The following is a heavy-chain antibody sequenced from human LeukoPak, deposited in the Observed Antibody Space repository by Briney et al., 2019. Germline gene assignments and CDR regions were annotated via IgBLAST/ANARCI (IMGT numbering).Heavy chain of an antibody. CDR1: GGSISSSSYY. CDR3: ARVAWEVLWFGESYYFDY. CDR2: IYYSGST. V-gene: IGHV4-39*07. J-gene: IGHJ4*02. D-gene: IGHD3-10*01. Sequence: PSETLSLTCTVSGGSISSSSYYWGWIRQPPGKGLEWIGSIYYSGSTYYNPSLKSRVTISVDTSKNQFSLKLSSVTAADTAVYYCARVAWEVLWFGESYYFDYWGQGTLVTVSS.